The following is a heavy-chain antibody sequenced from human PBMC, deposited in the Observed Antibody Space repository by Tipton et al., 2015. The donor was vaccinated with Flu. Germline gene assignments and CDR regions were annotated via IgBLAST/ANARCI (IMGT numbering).Heavy chain of an antibody. CDR1: GFTFSSYA. CDR3: AKKVSGVRPKRHIAVVIPSYFDY. CDR2: ISGSGGST. J-gene: IGHJ4*02. V-gene: IGHV3-23*01. D-gene: IGHD2-21*01. Sequence: GSLRLSCAASGFTFSSYAMSWVRQAPGKGLEWVSAISGSGGSTYYADSVKGRFTISRDNSKNTLYLQMNSLRAEDTAVYYCAKKVSGVRPKRHIAVVIPSYFDYWGQGTLVTVSS.